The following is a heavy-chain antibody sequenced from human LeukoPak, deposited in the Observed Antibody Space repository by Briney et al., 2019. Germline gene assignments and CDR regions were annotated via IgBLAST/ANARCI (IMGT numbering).Heavy chain of an antibody. CDR3: ARDPDYYDSSGYYYADAFDI. CDR1: GFTFSSYS. Sequence: GGSLRLSCAASGFTFSSYSMNCVRQAPGKGLEWVSSISSSSSYIYYADSVKGRFTISRDNAKNSLYLQMNSLRAEDTAVYYCARDPDYYDSSGYYYADAFDIWGQGTMVTVSS. J-gene: IGHJ3*02. D-gene: IGHD3-22*01. CDR2: ISSSSSYI. V-gene: IGHV3-21*01.